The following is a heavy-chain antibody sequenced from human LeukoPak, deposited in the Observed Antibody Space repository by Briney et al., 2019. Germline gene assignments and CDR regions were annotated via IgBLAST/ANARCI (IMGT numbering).Heavy chain of an antibody. CDR3: AASISHNYFDY. V-gene: IGHV3-30-3*01. D-gene: IGHD3-3*02. Sequence: GGSLRLSCAASGFTFSSYAMHWVRQAPGKGLEWVAVISYDGSNKYYADSVKGRFTISRDNSKNTLYLQMNSLRAEDTAVYYCAASISHNYFDYWGQGTLVPVSS. CDR1: GFTFSSYA. CDR2: ISYDGSNK. J-gene: IGHJ4*02.